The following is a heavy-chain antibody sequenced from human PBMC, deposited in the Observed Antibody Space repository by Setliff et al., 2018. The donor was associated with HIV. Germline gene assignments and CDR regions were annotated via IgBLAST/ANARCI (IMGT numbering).Heavy chain of an antibody. Sequence: PSETLSLTCAVYGGSFDGYYWSWIRQPPGKGLEWIGELSHSGSTNYNPSLKGRVTISVDTSKNQFSLKLRSVTAADTALYYCARGRGSLDYWGQGTLVTVSS. V-gene: IGHV4-34*01. D-gene: IGHD3-16*01. CDR3: ARGRGSLDY. CDR1: GGSFDGYY. CDR2: LSHSGST. J-gene: IGHJ4*02.